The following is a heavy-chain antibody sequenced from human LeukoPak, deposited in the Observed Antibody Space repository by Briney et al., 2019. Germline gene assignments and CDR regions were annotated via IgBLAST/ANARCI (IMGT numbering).Heavy chain of an antibody. Sequence: PGGSLRLSCAASGFTFSSLGMQWVRQAPGKGLEWVSHITGGGGSTDYADSVKGRFTISRDNSKNTLYLQMNSLRAEDTAVYYCARPIAVADFDPWGQGTLVTVSS. D-gene: IGHD6-19*01. CDR2: ITGGGGST. CDR3: ARPIAVADFDP. CDR1: GFTFSSLG. J-gene: IGHJ5*02. V-gene: IGHV3-23*01.